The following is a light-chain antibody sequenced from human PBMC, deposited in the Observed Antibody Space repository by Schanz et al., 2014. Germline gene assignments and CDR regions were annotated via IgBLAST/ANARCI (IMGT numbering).Light chain of an antibody. V-gene: IGKV1-27*01. CDR1: QGIRNY. J-gene: IGKJ2*01. CDR3: QQYYGSPYT. CDR2: GAS. Sequence: DIQMTQSPSSLSASVGDRVTITCRASQGIRNYLAWYQHKPGKVPTLLIYGASTLRPGVPSRFSGSGSGTDFTLTISSLQAEDVAVYYCQQYYGSPYTFGHGTKVEIQ.